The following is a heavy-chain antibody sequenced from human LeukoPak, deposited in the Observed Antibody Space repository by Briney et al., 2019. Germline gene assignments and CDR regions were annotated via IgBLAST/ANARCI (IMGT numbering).Heavy chain of an antibody. V-gene: IGHV3-NL1*01. CDR3: ARETAAVWGSLDY. CDR1: GFTFSSYG. Sequence: GRSLRLSWPAAGFTFSSYGMHWVRQAPGKGLEWVSLIYSGGSTYYADSVKGRFTISRDNSKNTLYLQMNSLRAEDTAVYYCARETAAVWGSLDYWGQGTLVTVSS. CDR2: IYSGGST. J-gene: IGHJ4*02. D-gene: IGHD3-16*01.